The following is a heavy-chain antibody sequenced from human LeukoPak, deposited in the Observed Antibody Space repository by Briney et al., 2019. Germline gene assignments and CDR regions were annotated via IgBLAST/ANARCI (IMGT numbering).Heavy chain of an antibody. Sequence: ASVKVSCKASGYTFTSYYMHWVRQAPGQGLEWMGIINPSGGSTSYAQKFQGRVTMTRDTSTSTVYIELSSLRSEDTAVYYCARDYDFWSGRDAFDIWGQGTMVTVSS. CDR3: ARDYDFWSGRDAFDI. V-gene: IGHV1-46*01. CDR2: INPSGGST. CDR1: GYTFTSYY. J-gene: IGHJ3*02. D-gene: IGHD3-3*01.